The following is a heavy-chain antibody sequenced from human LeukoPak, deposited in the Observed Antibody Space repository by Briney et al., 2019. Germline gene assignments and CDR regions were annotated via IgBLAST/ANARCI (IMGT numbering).Heavy chain of an antibody. V-gene: IGHV3-9*01. J-gene: IGHJ4*02. CDR1: GFTFNDYA. Sequence: PGRSLRLSCVASGFTFNDYAMHWVRQAPGKGLEWVTGINWNNGGIVYSDSVKGRFTVSRDNARNSLYLQMNSLRPEDTAFYHCARDDYNTLSSHFRYWGQGALVTVSS. CDR2: INWNNGGI. CDR3: ARDDYNTLSSHFRY. D-gene: IGHD3-9*01.